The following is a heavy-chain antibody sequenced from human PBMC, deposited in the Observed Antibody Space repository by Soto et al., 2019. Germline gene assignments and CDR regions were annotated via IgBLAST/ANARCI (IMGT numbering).Heavy chain of an antibody. J-gene: IGHJ4*02. CDR1: GYTFTSYG. Sequence: QVQLVQSGAEVKKPGASVKVSCKASGYTFTSYGISWVRQAPGQGLEWMGWISAYNGNTNYAQKLQGRVTMTTDTSTSAAYMQLRSLRYDDTAVYYCARVITMVRGVIPGFDYWGQGTLVTVSS. V-gene: IGHV1-18*01. CDR3: ARVITMVRGVIPGFDY. D-gene: IGHD3-10*01. CDR2: ISAYNGNT.